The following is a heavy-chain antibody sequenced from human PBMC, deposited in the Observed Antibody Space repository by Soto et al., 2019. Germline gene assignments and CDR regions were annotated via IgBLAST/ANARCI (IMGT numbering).Heavy chain of an antibody. CDR2: IHRAGVT. J-gene: IGHJ4*02. D-gene: IGHD1-26*01. Sequence: QVHLQESGPGLVKPSETLSLTCAISGGSTSSSDWWTWVRQPPGEGLEWIGEIHRAGVTNYNSSLKRRLTISLDRSRNQFSLSLTSVPAADAAVYFCAGRPEIHPRWGQGILVPVSS. CDR1: GGSTSSSDW. V-gene: IGHV4-4*02. CDR3: AGRPEIHPR.